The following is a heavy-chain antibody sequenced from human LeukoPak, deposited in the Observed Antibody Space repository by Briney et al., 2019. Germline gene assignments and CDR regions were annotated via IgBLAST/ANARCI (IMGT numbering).Heavy chain of an antibody. CDR1: GYSISSGYY. J-gene: IGHJ4*02. V-gene: IGHV4-38-2*02. CDR3: ARDEGIAPAGTYY. CDR2: IYHSGST. Sequence: SETLSLTCTVSGYSISSGYYWGWIRQPPGKGLEWIGSIYHSGSTYYNPSLKSRVTISVDTSKNQFSLKLSSVTAADTAVYYCARDEGIAPAGTYYWGQGTLVTVSS. D-gene: IGHD6-13*01.